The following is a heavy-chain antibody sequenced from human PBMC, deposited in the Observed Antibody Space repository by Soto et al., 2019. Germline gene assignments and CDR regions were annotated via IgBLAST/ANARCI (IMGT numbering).Heavy chain of an antibody. CDR3: ARASTPPDYDFWSGNYYYYYMDV. Sequence: ASVKVSCKASGYTFTSYGISWVRQAPGQGLEWMGWISAYNGNTNYAQKLQGRVTMTTDTSTSTAYMELRSLRSDDTAVYYCARASTPPDYDFWSGNYYYYYMDVWGKGTTVTVSS. J-gene: IGHJ6*03. CDR1: GYTFTSYG. D-gene: IGHD3-3*01. CDR2: ISAYNGNT. V-gene: IGHV1-18*01.